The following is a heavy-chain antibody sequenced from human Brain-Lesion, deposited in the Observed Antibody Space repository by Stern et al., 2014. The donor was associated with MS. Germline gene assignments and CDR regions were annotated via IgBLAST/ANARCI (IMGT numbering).Heavy chain of an antibody. Sequence: EQLLESGAEVKKPGASVKVSCKASGYTFTSYDVTWVRQAPGQGLEWMGWMNTDSGNIGYAQKFQGRVIMTRSTSISTAYMELTSLRSEDTAVYYCARRRQYYYGSGDYWGQGTLVTVSS. D-gene: IGHD3-10*01. CDR3: ARRRQYYYGSGDY. J-gene: IGHJ4*02. CDR1: GYTFTSYD. V-gene: IGHV1-8*01. CDR2: MNTDSGNI.